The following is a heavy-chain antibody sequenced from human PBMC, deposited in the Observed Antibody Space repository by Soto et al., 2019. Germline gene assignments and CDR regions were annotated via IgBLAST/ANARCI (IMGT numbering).Heavy chain of an antibody. CDR2: IYYSGST. J-gene: IGHJ5*02. CDR1: GGSISSGDYY. V-gene: IGHV4-30-4*01. CDR3: ARGGLPPRSIAVRHWFDP. D-gene: IGHD6-6*01. Sequence: SETLSLTCTVSGGSISSGDYYWSLIRQPPGKGLEWIGYIYYSGSTYYNPSLKSRVTISVDTSKNQFSLKLSSVTAADTAVYYCARGGLPPRSIAVRHWFDPWGQGTLVTVYS.